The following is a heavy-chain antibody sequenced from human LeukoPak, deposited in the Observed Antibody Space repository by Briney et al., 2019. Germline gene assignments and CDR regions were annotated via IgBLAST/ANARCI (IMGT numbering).Heavy chain of an antibody. CDR3: ARDRHDYGDRDAFDI. CDR1: GFTFDDYG. Sequence: GGSPRLSCAASGFTFDDYGMSWVRQAPGKGLEWVSGINWNGGSTGYADSVKGRFTISRDNAKNSLYLQMNSLRAEDTALYYCARDRHDYGDRDAFDIWGQGTMVTVSS. CDR2: INWNGGST. V-gene: IGHV3-20*04. D-gene: IGHD4-17*01. J-gene: IGHJ3*02.